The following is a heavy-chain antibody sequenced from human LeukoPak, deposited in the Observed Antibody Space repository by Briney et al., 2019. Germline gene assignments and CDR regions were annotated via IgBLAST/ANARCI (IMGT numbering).Heavy chain of an antibody. CDR3: ARDRYSSGWYGDFDC. Sequence: PGGSLRLSCEVSGFTFSSYWMNWVRQVPGKGLAWVSHINTYGTSAIYADSVKGRFTISRDNSKNTLYLQMSSLRAEDTAVYYCARDRYSSGWYGDFDCWGQGTLVTVSS. CDR1: GFTFSSYW. J-gene: IGHJ4*02. V-gene: IGHV3-74*01. CDR2: INTYGTSA. D-gene: IGHD6-19*01.